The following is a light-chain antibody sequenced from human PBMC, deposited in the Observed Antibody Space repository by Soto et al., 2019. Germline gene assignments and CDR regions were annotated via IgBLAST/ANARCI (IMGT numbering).Light chain of an antibody. CDR1: QSVSSSY. V-gene: IGKV3-11*01. J-gene: IGKJ4*01. Sequence: EIVLTQSPGTLSLSPGERATPSCRASQSVSSSYLAWYQQKPGQAPRLLIYDASNRATGIPARFSGSGSGTDFTLTISSLEPEDFAVYYCQQRSNWPPFFGGGTKVDI. CDR3: QQRSNWPPF. CDR2: DAS.